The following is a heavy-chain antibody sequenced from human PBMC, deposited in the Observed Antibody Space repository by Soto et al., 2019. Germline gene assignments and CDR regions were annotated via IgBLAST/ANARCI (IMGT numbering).Heavy chain of an antibody. CDR2: IYYSGST. J-gene: IGHJ6*02. CDR1: GGSISSYY. V-gene: IGHV4-59*01. D-gene: IGHD6-13*01. CDR3: ARVSQQLDYYYYSGMDV. Sequence: AEPLSGTCSGSGGSISSYYWSWIRQPPGKGLEWIGYIYYSGSTNYNPSLKSRVTISVDTSKNQFSLKLSSVTAADTAVYYCARVSQQLDYYYYSGMDVWGQGPTVTVSS.